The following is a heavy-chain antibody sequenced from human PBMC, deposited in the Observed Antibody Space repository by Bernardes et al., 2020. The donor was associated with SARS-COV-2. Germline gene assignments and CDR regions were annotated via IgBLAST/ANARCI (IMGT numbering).Heavy chain of an antibody. CDR3: SIQEGYYYYGMDV. CDR2: ISGSGGTT. V-gene: IGHV3-23*01. Sequence: GSLRLSCAASGFTFSSYAMTWVRLAPGKGLEWVSVISGSGGTTDYADSVKGRFTMSRDNSKNTLYLQMNSLRDEDTAVYYCSIQEGYYYYGMDVWGQGTTVTVSS. D-gene: IGHD1-1*01. J-gene: IGHJ6*02. CDR1: GFTFSSYA.